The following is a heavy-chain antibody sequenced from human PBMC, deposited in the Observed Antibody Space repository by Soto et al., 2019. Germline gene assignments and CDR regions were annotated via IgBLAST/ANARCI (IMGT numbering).Heavy chain of an antibody. V-gene: IGHV1-24*01. CDR3: ATHSIVVVPAAIAHGMDV. J-gene: IGHJ6*02. D-gene: IGHD2-2*02. CDR1: GYTLTELS. Sequence: ASVKVSCKVSGYTLTELSMHWVRQAPGKGLEWMGGFDPEDGETIYAQKFQGRVTMTEDTSTDTAYMELSSLRSEDTAVYYCATHSIVVVPAAIAHGMDVWGPGTTVTVSS. CDR2: FDPEDGET.